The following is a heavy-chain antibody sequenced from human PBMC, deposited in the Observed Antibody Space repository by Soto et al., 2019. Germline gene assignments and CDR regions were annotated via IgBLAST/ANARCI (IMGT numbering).Heavy chain of an antibody. V-gene: IGHV4-39*01. D-gene: IGHD5-18*01. CDR3: ARRNTGNYYYYYYMDV. J-gene: IGHJ6*03. CDR2: IYYSGST. CDR1: GGSISSSSYY. Sequence: PSETLSLTCTVSGGSISSSSYYWGWIRQPPGKGLEWIGSIYYSGSTYYNPSLKSRVTISVDTSKNQFSLKLSSVTAADTAVYYCARRNTGNYYYYYYMDVWGKGTTVTVSS.